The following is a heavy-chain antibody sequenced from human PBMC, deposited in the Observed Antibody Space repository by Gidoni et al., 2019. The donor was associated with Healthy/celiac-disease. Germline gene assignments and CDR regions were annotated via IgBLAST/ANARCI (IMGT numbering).Heavy chain of an antibody. J-gene: IGHJ6*02. CDR2: ISSSSSYI. Sequence: EVQLVESGGGLVRPGGSLRLSCAASGFTFSSYSMNWVRQAPGKGLEWVSSISSSSSYIYYADSVKGRFTISRDNAKNSLYLQMNSLRAEDTAVYYCAREATPRKTRGMDVWGQGTTVTVSS. CDR3: AREATPRKTRGMDV. D-gene: IGHD5-12*01. CDR1: GFTFSSYS. V-gene: IGHV3-21*01.